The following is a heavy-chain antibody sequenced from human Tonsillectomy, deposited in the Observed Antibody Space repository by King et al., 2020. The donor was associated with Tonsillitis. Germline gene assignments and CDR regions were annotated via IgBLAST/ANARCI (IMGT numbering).Heavy chain of an antibody. V-gene: IGHV3-11*06. CDR2: ISSSISYT. Sequence: VQLVESGGGLVKPGGSLRLSCAASAFTFSDYYMNWIRQAPGKGLEWVSYISSSISYTNYADSVKGRFTISRDNAKNSLYLQMYSLRAEDTAVYYCARSSLGDGDYSYFDLWGRGTLVTVS. CDR1: AFTFSDYY. D-gene: IGHD4-17*01. CDR3: ARSSLGDGDYSYFDL. J-gene: IGHJ2*01.